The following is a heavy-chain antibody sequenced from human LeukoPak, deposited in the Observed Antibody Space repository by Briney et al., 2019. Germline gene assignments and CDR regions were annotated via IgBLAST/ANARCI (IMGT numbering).Heavy chain of an antibody. J-gene: IGHJ4*02. CDR1: GFTVITND. CDR3: ARGVEPLAANTLAY. V-gene: IGHV3-53*01. D-gene: IGHD1-14*01. Sequence: VGTLRLSCAASGFTVITNDMTWVRQAPGKGLEWVSVLYSDGNTKYEDSVQGRFTISRDNSKNTLYLEINSLSPDDTAVYYCARGVEPLAANTLAYWGQGTLVTVSS. CDR2: LYSDGNT.